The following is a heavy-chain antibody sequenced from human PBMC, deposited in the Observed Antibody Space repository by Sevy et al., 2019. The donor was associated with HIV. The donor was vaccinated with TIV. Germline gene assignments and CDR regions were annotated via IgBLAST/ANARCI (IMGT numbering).Heavy chain of an antibody. CDR2: LKNKASGGTV. Sequence: GGSLRLSCTASGFTFGDYTMNWVRQAPGKGLELVAFLKNKASGGTVDHAASVKGRFTISRDDSKSIVYLQMNDLKTEDTAVYYCTRWKGLQSIFDFWGQGVLVTVSS. D-gene: IGHD2-21*01. J-gene: IGHJ4*02. CDR1: GFTFGDYT. V-gene: IGHV3-49*04. CDR3: TRWKGLQSIFDF.